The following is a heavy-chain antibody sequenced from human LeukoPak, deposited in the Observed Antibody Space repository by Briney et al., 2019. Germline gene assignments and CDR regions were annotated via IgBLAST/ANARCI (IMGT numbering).Heavy chain of an antibody. J-gene: IGHJ6*02. D-gene: IGHD1-1*01. CDR3: AKDGIYYYYGMDV. V-gene: IGHV3-23*01. CDR2: ISGSGGSA. CDR1: GFTFSSYA. Sequence: GGSLRLSCAASGFTFSSYAMTWVRQAPGKGLEWVSAISGSGGSAYYADSVKGRFTISRDNSKNTLYLQMNSLRAEDTAVYYCAKDGIYYYYGMDVWGQGTTVTVSS.